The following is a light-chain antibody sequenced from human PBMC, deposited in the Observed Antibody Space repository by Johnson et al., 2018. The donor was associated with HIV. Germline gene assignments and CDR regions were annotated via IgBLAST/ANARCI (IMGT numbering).Light chain of an antibody. CDR1: ISNIGDNF. J-gene: IGLJ1*01. V-gene: IGLV1-51*02. CDR2: ENN. CDR3: GTCDSSMRSGF. Sequence: QSVLSQPPSVSAAPGQKVTISCSGSISNIGDNFVSWYQQFPGTAPKLLIYENNRRPSGTPDRFSGPKSGTSATLGITGLQTRDEADYYAGTCDSSMRSGFFGTVTKVTVL.